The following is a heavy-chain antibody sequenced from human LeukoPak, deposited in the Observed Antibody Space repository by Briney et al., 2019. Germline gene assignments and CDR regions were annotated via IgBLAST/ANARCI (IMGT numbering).Heavy chain of an antibody. CDR1: GGTFSSYA. Sequence: ASVKVSCKASGGTFSSYAISWVRQAPGQGLEWMGRIIPILGIANYAQKFQGRVTITADKSTSTAYMELSSLRSEDAAVYYCARVVAATGIDYWGQGTLVTVSS. D-gene: IGHD2-15*01. CDR3: ARVVAATGIDY. J-gene: IGHJ4*02. V-gene: IGHV1-69*04. CDR2: IIPILGIA.